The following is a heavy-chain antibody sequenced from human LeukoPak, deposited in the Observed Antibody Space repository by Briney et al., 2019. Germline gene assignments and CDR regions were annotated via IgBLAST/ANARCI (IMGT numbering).Heavy chain of an antibody. J-gene: IGHJ3*02. D-gene: IGHD3-9*01. CDR1: GFTFSSYS. CDR2: ISSSSSTI. V-gene: IGHV3-48*04. Sequence: GGSLRLSCAASGFTFSSYSMNWVRQAPGKGLEWVSYISSSSSTIYYADSVKGRFTISRDNAKNSLYLQMNSLRAEDTAVYYCAKNARRYFDWLSYHDAFDIWGQGTMVTVSS. CDR3: AKNARRYFDWLSYHDAFDI.